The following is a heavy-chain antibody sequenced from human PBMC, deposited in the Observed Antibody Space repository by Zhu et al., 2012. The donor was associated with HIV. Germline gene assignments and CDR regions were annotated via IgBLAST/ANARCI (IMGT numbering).Heavy chain of an antibody. D-gene: IGHD1-1*01. Sequence: QVQLQESGPGLVKPSETLSLTCAVSGGSISSGNYCWGWIRQSPGKGLEWIGGIYYSGSIFYNPSLKSRVTISIDTSKNQFSLKVSSLTAADTAVYYCARLTKWNLDGFDIWGQGTMVTVSS. CDR3: ARLTKWNLDGFDI. J-gene: IGHJ3*02. CDR1: GGSISSGNYC. CDR2: IYYSGSI. V-gene: IGHV4-39*01.